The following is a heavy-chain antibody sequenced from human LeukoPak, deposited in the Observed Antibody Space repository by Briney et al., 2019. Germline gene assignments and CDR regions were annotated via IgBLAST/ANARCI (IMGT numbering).Heavy chain of an antibody. CDR3: ARVPHDYGDYVFDY. Sequence: GGSLRLSCAACGFTFSSYSMNWVRQAPGKGLEWVSSISSSSSYIYYADSVKGRLTISRDNAKNSLYLQMNSLRAEDTAVYYCARVPHDYGDYVFDYWGQGTLVTVSS. CDR1: GFTFSSYS. J-gene: IGHJ4*02. CDR2: ISSSSSYI. V-gene: IGHV3-21*01. D-gene: IGHD4-17*01.